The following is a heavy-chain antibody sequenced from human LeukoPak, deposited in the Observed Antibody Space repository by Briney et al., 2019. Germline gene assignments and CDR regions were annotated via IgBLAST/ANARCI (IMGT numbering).Heavy chain of an antibody. Sequence: GGSLRLSCAASGFAFSSYVMHWVRQAPGKGVEWVAVISYDGSNKYYADSVKGRFTISRDNSKNTLYLQMNSLRAEDTAVYYCANLMVRGVYGMDVWGQGTTVTVSS. CDR1: GFAFSSYV. CDR2: ISYDGSNK. D-gene: IGHD3-10*01. J-gene: IGHJ6*02. V-gene: IGHV3-30*18. CDR3: ANLMVRGVYGMDV.